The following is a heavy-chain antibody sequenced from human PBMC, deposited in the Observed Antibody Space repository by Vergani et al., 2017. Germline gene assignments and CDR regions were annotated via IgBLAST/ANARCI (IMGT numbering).Heavy chain of an antibody. CDR1: GAAIKDFY. CDR3: ARDRDLYCRSTTSCHNWFDP. J-gene: IGHJ5*02. D-gene: IGHD2/OR15-2a*01. Sequence: QVQLQESGPGLVKPSETLSITCTVSGAAIKDFYWSWFRQPPGKGLEWIGYVYYTGSTTYNPSLKSRVTISVDTSNNQFSLRMTSLTAADTAIYYCARDRDLYCRSTTSCHNWFDPWGQGSLVTVSS. CDR2: VYYTGST. V-gene: IGHV4-59*01.